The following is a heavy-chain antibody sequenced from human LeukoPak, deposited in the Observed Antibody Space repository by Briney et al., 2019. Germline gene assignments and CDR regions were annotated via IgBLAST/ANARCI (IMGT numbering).Heavy chain of an antibody. CDR2: TYYRSKWYN. CDR1: GDSVSSNSAA. J-gene: IGHJ5*02. CDR3: ARDRRTYYYDSSGYPNWFDP. V-gene: IGHV6-1*01. D-gene: IGHD3-22*01. Sequence: SQTLSLTCAISGDSVSSNSAAWNWTRQSPSRGLEWLGRTYYRSKWYNDYAVSVKSRITINPDTSKNQFSLQLNSVTPEDTAVYYCARDRRTYYYDSSGYPNWFDPWGQGTLVTVSS.